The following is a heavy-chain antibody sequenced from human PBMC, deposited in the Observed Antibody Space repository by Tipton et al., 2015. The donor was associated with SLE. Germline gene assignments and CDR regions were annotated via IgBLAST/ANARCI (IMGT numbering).Heavy chain of an antibody. CDR1: GFTFSAYT. J-gene: IGHJ4*02. CDR2: ISCYSSFI. Sequence: SLRLSCAASGFTFSAYTMTWVRQSPGKGLEWVSSISCYSSFIDYADSVKGRFTVSRDNAKNSLYLQMHSLRAEDTAVYYCARDVGGQQLVWGLIDYWGQGTLVTVSS. V-gene: IGHV3-21*03. CDR3: ARDVGGQQLVWGLIDY. D-gene: IGHD6-13*01.